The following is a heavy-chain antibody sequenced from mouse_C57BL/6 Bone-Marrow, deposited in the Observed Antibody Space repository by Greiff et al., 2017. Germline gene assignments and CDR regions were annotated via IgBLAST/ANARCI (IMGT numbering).Heavy chain of an antibody. J-gene: IGHJ3*01. CDR2: INPSNGGT. D-gene: IGHD2-2*01. Sequence: VQLQQPGTELVKPGASVKLSCTASGYTFTSYWMHWVKQRPGQGLEWIGNINPSNGGTNYNEKFKSKATLTVDKSSSTAYLQLSSLTSEDSAVYYCARVYYGYDGPAWFAYWGQGTLVTVSA. CDR1: GYTFTSYW. CDR3: ARVYYGYDGPAWFAY. V-gene: IGHV1-53*01.